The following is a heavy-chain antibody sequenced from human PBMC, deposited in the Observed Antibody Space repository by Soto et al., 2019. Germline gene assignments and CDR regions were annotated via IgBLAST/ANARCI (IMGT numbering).Heavy chain of an antibody. CDR1: GGTFSSYV. CDR2: IIPMFGIT. J-gene: IGHJ4*02. Sequence: QVQLVQSGAEVKKPGSSVKVSCKASGGTFSSYVMTWVRQAPGQGLEWMGRIIPMFGITDYAPKFQGRVTITADESTTTAYMELSSLTSEDTAIYYWARDRALNNAGGAMAHWGQGTLVTVSS. V-gene: IGHV1-69*15. D-gene: IGHD2-2*01. CDR3: ARDRALNNAGGAMAH.